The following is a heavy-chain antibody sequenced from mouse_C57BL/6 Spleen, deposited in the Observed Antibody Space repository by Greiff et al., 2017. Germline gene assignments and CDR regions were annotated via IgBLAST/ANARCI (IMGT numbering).Heavy chain of an antibody. CDR1: GYAFSRSW. CDR3: ARGQLRLHSYYFDY. CDR2: IYPGDGDT. Sequence: QVQLQQSGPELVKPGASVKISFKASGYAFSRSWMNWLKQRPGKGLAGLLRIYPGDGDTNYNGKFKGKATLTADKSSSTAYMQLSSLTSEDSAVYFCARGQLRLHSYYFDYWGQGTTLTVSS. V-gene: IGHV1-82*01. D-gene: IGHD3-2*02. J-gene: IGHJ2*01.